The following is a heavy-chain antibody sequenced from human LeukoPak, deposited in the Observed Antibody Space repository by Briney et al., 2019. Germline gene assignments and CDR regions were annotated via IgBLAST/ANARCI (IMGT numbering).Heavy chain of an antibody. Sequence: GGTLRLSCAASGFTFSSYGMSWVRQAPGKGLEWVSAISGSGGSTYYADSVKGRFTISRDNAKNSLYLQMNSLRAEDTAVYYCARDPSGWYFVDYWGQGTLVTVSS. J-gene: IGHJ4*02. CDR3: ARDPSGWYFVDY. V-gene: IGHV3-23*01. D-gene: IGHD6-19*01. CDR1: GFTFSSYG. CDR2: ISGSGGST.